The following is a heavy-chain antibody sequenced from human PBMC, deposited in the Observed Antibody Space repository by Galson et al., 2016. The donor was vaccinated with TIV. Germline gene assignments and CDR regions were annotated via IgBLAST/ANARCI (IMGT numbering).Heavy chain of an antibody. CDR2: FYYSGTT. D-gene: IGHD2-15*01. CDR1: GGSIRSYH. Sequence: LTCTVSGGSIRSYHWTWIRQTPAKGLEWIGHFYYSGTTTYNPSLRGRVSISADPSRNEFYLRMNSVTAADTAIYYCARDYSQVPRVLEMWGQGTVVT. V-gene: IGHV4-59*01. CDR3: ARDYSQVPRVLEM. J-gene: IGHJ3*02.